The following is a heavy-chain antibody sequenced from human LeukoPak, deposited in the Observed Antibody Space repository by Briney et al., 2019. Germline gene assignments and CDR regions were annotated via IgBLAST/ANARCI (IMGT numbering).Heavy chain of an antibody. D-gene: IGHD1-26*01. CDR3: ARGLSGSYSDY. CDR1: GGSISSGGYS. J-gene: IGHJ4*02. Sequence: PSQTLSLTWAVSGGSISSGGYSWSWIRQPPGKGLEWIGYIYHSGSTYYNPSLKSRVTISVDRSKNQFSLKLSSVTAADTAVYYCARGLSGSYSDYWGQGTLVTVSS. V-gene: IGHV4-30-2*01. CDR2: IYHSGST.